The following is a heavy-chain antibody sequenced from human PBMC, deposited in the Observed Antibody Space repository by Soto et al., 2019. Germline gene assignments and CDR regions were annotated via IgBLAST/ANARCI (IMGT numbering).Heavy chain of an antibody. CDR2: IQGGGSI. Sequence: EVLLDESGGGFVQPGGSLRLSCAASGFTVSNNYMTWVRQAPGKGLEWVSVIQGGGSISYADSVMDRFTISRDSSKNTVFLDMNSLRPEDTAVYFCARGEGSGSNALGGWGEGTLVTVSS. CDR1: GFTVSNNY. J-gene: IGHJ4*02. D-gene: IGHD3-10*01. V-gene: IGHV3-66*01. CDR3: ARGEGSGSNALGG.